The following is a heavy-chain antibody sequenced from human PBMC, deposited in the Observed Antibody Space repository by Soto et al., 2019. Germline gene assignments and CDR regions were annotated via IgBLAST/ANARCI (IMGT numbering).Heavy chain of an antibody. CDR1: GFTFSSYW. CDR2: IKQDGSEK. CDR3: ARAWTIVAPWMDF. D-gene: IGHD5-12*01. Sequence: GGSLRLSCAASGFTFSSYWMSWVRQAPGKGLEWVANIKQDGSEKYYVDSVKGRFTISRDNAKNSLYLQMNSLRAEDTAVYYCARAWTIVAPWMDFWGQGNLVTVSS. V-gene: IGHV3-7*02. J-gene: IGHJ4*02.